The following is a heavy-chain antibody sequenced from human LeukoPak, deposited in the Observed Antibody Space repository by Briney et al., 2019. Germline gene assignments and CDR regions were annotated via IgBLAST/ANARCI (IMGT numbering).Heavy chain of an antibody. Sequence: GGSLRLSCAASGFTVSSNYMNWVRQAPGKGLEWVSVIYSGGSTYYADSVKGRFTISRDNSKNTLYLQMNSLRAEDTAVYYCARDRSSHDAFDIWGQGTMVTVSS. D-gene: IGHD6-13*01. V-gene: IGHV3-66*01. CDR1: GFTVSSNY. J-gene: IGHJ3*02. CDR3: ARDRSSHDAFDI. CDR2: IYSGGST.